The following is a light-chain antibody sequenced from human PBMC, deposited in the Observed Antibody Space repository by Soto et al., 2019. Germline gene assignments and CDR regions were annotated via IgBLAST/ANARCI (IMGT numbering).Light chain of an antibody. V-gene: IGKV1-9*01. J-gene: IGKJ5*01. Sequence: DIQLTQSPSSLSASIGDRVTITCRASQGISSFLAWYQQKPGKAPKLLIYAASTLQSGIPSRLSGSGSGTEFALTISSRQPEDFAIYYCQQLNIDSYPITFGQGTRLEIK. CDR2: AAS. CDR3: QQLNIDSYPIT. CDR1: QGISSF.